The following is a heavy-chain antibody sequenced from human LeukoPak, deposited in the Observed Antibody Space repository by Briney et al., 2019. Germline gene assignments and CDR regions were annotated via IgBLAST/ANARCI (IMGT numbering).Heavy chain of an antibody. CDR2: IYYSGST. D-gene: IGHD3-10*01. CDR1: GGSISSSSYY. J-gene: IGHJ3*02. CDR3: VRARRIGQSDAFDI. V-gene: IGHV4-39*07. Sequence: PSETLSPTCTVSGGSISSSSYYWGWIRQPPGKGLEWIGSIYYSGSTYYNPSLKSRVTISVDTSKNQFSLKLSSVTAADTAVYYCVRARRIGQSDAFDIWGQGTMVTVSS.